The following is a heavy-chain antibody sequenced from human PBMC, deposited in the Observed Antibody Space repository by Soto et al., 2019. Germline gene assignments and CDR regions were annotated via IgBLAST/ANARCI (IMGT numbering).Heavy chain of an antibody. CDR2: IYYSGST. CDR3: ARQSVPHYYYYYGMDV. V-gene: IGHV4-39*01. Sequence: SETLSLTCPVSGGSISSSSYYWGWIRQPPGKGLEWIGSIYYSGSTYYNPSLKSRVTISVDTSKNQFSLKLSSVTAADTAVYYCARQSVPHYYYYYGMDVWGQGTTVTVSS. J-gene: IGHJ6*02. CDR1: GGSISSSSYY.